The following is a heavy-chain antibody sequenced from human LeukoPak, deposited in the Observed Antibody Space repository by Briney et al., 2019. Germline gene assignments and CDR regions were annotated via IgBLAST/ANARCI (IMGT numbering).Heavy chain of an antibody. V-gene: IGHV3-7*05. Sequence: PGGSLRLSCAASGFAVSSNHMNWVRQAPGKGLEWVANIKQDGSEKYYVDSVKGRFTISRDNAKNSLYLQMNSLRANDTAVYYCARESDYYYFDYWGQGTLVTVSS. J-gene: IGHJ4*02. CDR2: IKQDGSEK. CDR3: ARESDYYYFDY. D-gene: IGHD5-12*01. CDR1: GFAVSSNH.